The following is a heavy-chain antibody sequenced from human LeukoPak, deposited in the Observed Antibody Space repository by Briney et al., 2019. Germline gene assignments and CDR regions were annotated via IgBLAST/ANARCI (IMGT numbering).Heavy chain of an antibody. CDR1: GSSVRTTY. D-gene: IGHD3-22*01. J-gene: IGHJ4*02. CDR2: LYTGGGT. V-gene: IGHV3-53*01. CDR3: TRSGYRHPYHFDS. Sequence: GGSLRLSCAVSGSSVRTTYMSWVRQSPGKGLEWVSVLYTGGGTDHADSVKGRFTISRDNSKNTLPLQMNSLRVEDTAIYYCTRSGYRHPYHFDSWGQGTLVTVSS.